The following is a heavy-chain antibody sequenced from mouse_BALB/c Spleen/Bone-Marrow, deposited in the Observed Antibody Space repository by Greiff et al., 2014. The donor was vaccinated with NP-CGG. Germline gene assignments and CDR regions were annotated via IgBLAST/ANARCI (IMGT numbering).Heavy chain of an antibody. CDR2: IDPANGNT. J-gene: IGHJ1*01. CDR1: GFNIKDTY. CDR3: AKYNYGLYFDV. D-gene: IGHD1-3*01. Sequence: VQLQQPGAELVKPGASVKSSCTASGFNIKDTYIHWVKQRPEQGLEWIGRIDPANGNTKYDPKFQGKATITADTSSNSAYLQLSSLTSEDTAVYYCAKYNYGLYFDVWGAGTTVTVSS. V-gene: IGHV14-3*02.